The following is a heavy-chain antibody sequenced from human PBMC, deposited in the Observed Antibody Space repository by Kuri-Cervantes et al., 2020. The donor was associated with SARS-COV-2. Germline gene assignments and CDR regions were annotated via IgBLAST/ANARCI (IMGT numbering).Heavy chain of an antibody. V-gene: IGHV3-11*06. CDR2: ISGSSSFT. CDR3: AIDKGHGAFDH. Sequence: GESLKISCETSGFSFTDYYVSWIRQIPGGGLEWLSFISGSSSFTNSADSVKGRFTISKDNAKTSVYLQMTSLRAEDTALYYCAIDKGHGAFDHWGQGTLVTVSS. J-gene: IGHJ4*02. CDR1: GFSFTDYY.